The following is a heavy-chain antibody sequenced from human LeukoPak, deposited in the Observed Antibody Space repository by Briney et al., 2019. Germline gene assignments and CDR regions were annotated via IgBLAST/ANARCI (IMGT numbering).Heavy chain of an antibody. CDR3: AIYGDYTFDY. CDR2: INHRGST. CDR1: GGSFSGYY. J-gene: IGHJ4*02. Sequence: SETLSLTCAVYGGSFSGYYRSWIRQPPGKGLEWIGKINHRGSTNYNPSLKSRVTMSVDTSKNQFSLNLSSVTAADTAVYYCAIYGDYTFDYWGQGTLVTVSS. D-gene: IGHD4-17*01. V-gene: IGHV4-34*01.